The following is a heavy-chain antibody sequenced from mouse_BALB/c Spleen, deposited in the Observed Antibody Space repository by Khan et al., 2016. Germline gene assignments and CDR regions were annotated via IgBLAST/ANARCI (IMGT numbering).Heavy chain of an antibody. Sequence: DLVKPGASVKLSCKASGYTFTSYWINWIKQRPGQGLEWIGRIAPGSGSTYYNEMFKGKATLTVDTSSSTAYIQLSSLSSEDSAVYFCARRGGNYYFDCWGQGTTLTVSS. D-gene: IGHD2-1*01. CDR2: IAPGSGST. V-gene: IGHV1S41*01. CDR3: ARRGGNYYFDC. J-gene: IGHJ2*01. CDR1: GYTFTSYW.